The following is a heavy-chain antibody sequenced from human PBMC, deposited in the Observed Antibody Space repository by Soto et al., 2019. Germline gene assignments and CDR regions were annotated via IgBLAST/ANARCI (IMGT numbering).Heavy chain of an antibody. D-gene: IGHD4-17*01. J-gene: IGHJ4*02. CDR1: GGSISSSSYY. Sequence: SETLSLTCTVSGGSISSSSYYWDWIRQPPGKGLEWIGSIYYSGSTYYNPSLKSRVTISVDTSKNQFSLKLSSVTAADTAVYYCAREIYGGNSHFDYWGQGTLVTVSS. V-gene: IGHV4-39*02. CDR2: IYYSGST. CDR3: AREIYGGNSHFDY.